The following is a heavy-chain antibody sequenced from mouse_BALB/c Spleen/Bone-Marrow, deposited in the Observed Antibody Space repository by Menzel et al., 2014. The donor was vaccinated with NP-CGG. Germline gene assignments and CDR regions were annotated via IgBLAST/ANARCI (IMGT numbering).Heavy chain of an antibody. CDR3: ARDWYFDV. Sequence: QVQLQQSGVELAKPGASVKMSCKASGYTFTSYWMHWVKQRPGQGLEWIGYINPSTGYTEYNQKFKDKATLTADKSSSTADMQLSSLTSEDSAVYYCARDWYFDVWGAGTTVTVSS. CDR1: GYTFTSYW. CDR2: INPSTGYT. V-gene: IGHV1-7*01. J-gene: IGHJ1*01.